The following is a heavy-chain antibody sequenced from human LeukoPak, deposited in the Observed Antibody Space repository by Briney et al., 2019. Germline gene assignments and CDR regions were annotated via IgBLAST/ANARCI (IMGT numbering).Heavy chain of an antibody. D-gene: IGHD4-17*01. CDR1: GFTFDDYA. Sequence: GGSLTLSCAASGFTFDDYAMHWVRHPPGMGLVWVSRINERGTDSMYAESVKGRFTIYRDNAKNSLYLQMNSLRAEDTAVYYCARVAGNGDRPWGQGTLVTVSS. CDR2: INERGTDS. V-gene: IGHV3-74*03. J-gene: IGHJ5*02. CDR3: ARVAGNGDRP.